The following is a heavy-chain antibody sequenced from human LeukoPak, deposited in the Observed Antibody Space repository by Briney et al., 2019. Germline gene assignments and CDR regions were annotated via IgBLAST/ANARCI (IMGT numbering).Heavy chain of an antibody. Sequence: SGGSLRLSCAASGFTFSSYAMGWVRQAPGEGLEWISAITASGGNTYYADSVKGRFTISRDNSKNTLYLQVNRLRAEDTAVYYCAKGNGYSYGRYYFDYWGQGTLVTVSS. V-gene: IGHV3-23*01. CDR1: GFTFSSYA. CDR2: ITASGGNT. D-gene: IGHD5-18*01. J-gene: IGHJ4*02. CDR3: AKGNGYSYGRYYFDY.